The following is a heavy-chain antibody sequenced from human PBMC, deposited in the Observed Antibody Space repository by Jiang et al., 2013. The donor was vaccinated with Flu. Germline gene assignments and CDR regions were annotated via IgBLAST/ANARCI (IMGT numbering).Heavy chain of an antibody. J-gene: IGHJ6*02. CDR1: GGSISSYY. CDR3: ARGYPPSREYYYYGMDV. V-gene: IGHV4-59*01. Sequence: GLVKPSETLSLTCTVSGGSISSYYWSWIRQPPGKGLEWIGYIYYSGSTNXNPSLKSRVTISVDTSKNQFSLKLSSVTAADTAVYYCARGYPPSREYYYYGMDVWGQGTTVTVSS. CDR2: IYYSGST. D-gene: IGHD1-1*01.